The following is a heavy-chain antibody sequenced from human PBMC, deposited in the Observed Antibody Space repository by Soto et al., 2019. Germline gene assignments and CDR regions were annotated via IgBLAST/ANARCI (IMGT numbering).Heavy chain of an antibody. Sequence: QVQLVQSGVAVKKPGASVKVSCKASGYTFTTYAMHWVRQAPGQRLEWMGWINAGNGKTKYSQKFQGRVTITRDTSATPAYMELSSLRSEDTAVYYCARAGDDCSTTNCYMIDYWGQGTLVTVSS. CDR3: ARAGDDCSTTNCYMIDY. J-gene: IGHJ4*02. V-gene: IGHV1-3*01. D-gene: IGHD2-2*02. CDR2: INAGNGKT. CDR1: GYTFTTYA.